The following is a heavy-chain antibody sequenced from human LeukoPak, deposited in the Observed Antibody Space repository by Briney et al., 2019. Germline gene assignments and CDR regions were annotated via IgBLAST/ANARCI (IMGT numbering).Heavy chain of an antibody. D-gene: IGHD2-2*01. CDR2: MNPNSGNT. CDR3: ASSPSRVVVPAGKVIDY. CDR1: GYTFTSYD. Sequence: ASVKVSCKASGYTFTSYDINWVRQATGQGLEWMGWMNPNSGNTGYAQKFQGRVTMTRNTSISTAYMELSSLRSEDTAVYYCASSPSRVVVPAGKVIDYWGQGTLVTVSS. V-gene: IGHV1-8*01. J-gene: IGHJ4*02.